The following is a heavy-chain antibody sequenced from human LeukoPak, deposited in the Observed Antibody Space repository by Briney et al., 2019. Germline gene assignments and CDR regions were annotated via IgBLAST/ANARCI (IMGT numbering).Heavy chain of an antibody. J-gene: IGHJ6*02. V-gene: IGHV4-30-4*01. Sequence: SQTLSLTCTVSGGSISSGDYYWSWIRQPPGKGLEWIGYIYYSGTTNYNPSLKSPVTISVDPSKRQFSLTLSSVTAADTAVYYCARARYCSSTSCYKGVGYYYYGIDVWGQGTTVTVSS. CDR3: ARARYCSSTSCYKGVGYYYYGIDV. D-gene: IGHD2-2*02. CDR2: IYYSGTT. CDR1: GGSISSGDYY.